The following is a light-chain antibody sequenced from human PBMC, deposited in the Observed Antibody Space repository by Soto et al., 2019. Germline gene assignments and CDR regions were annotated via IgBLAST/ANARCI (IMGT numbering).Light chain of an antibody. CDR3: QQYGSSPLT. CDR2: GAS. J-gene: IGKJ4*01. Sequence: EIVLTQYPGTVSLSPGESATLSCRAGQSVSSSYLAWYQQKPGQAPRLLIFGASSRATGIPDRFSGGGSGTDFTLTISRLEPEDFAVYYCQQYGSSPLTFGGGTKVEIK. V-gene: IGKV3-20*01. CDR1: QSVSSSY.